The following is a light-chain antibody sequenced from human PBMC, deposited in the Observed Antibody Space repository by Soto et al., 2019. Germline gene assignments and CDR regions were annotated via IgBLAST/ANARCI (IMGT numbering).Light chain of an antibody. CDR1: QSVLYSSNNKNY. CDR3: PQYYRPWT. J-gene: IGKJ1*01. Sequence: DIVMTQSPDSLAVSLGERATINCKSSQSVLYSSNNKNYLAWYQQKPGQPPKLLIYWASTRESGVPDRFSGSGSGTDFTLTSSSLQAEDVAVSYCPQYYRPWTFGQGTKVEIK. CDR2: WAS. V-gene: IGKV4-1*01.